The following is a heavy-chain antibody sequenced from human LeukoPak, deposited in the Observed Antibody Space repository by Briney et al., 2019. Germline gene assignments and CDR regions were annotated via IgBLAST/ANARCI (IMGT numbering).Heavy chain of an antibody. V-gene: IGHV3-23*01. CDR1: GFTLSKYA. CDR2: IDGSGGRP. J-gene: IGHJ4*02. Sequence: GGSPRLSCAASGFTLSKYAMNWVRQAPGKGLEWVSGIDGSGGRPPSADSVKGRFTISRDISKNTLYLQMDSLRAEDTAAYYCARGKDHDFWNPFDHWGQGTLVTVSS. D-gene: IGHD3-3*01. CDR3: ARGKDHDFWNPFDH.